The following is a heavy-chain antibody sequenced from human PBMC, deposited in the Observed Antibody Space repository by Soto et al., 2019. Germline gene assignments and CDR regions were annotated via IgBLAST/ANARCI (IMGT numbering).Heavy chain of an antibody. V-gene: IGHV3-21*04. CDR2: ISSSSSYI. Sequence: GGSLRLSCAASGFTFSSYSMNWVRQAPGKGLEWVSSISSSSSYIYYADSAKGRFTISRDNAKDSLYLQMNSLRAEDTAVYYCARAGTTTSYYYYYYMDVWGKGTTVTVSS. D-gene: IGHD1-7*01. CDR3: ARAGTTTSYYYYYYMDV. CDR1: GFTFSSYS. J-gene: IGHJ6*03.